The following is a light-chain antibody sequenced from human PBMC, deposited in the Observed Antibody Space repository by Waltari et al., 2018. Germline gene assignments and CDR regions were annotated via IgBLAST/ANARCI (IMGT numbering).Light chain of an antibody. CDR2: DVY. Sequence: QAALTQPPSVSGSPGQSVTISCVGTSYDIGTYDFVSWYQQRPGKAPKLLIYDVYKRPSGVSDRFSASKSGNTASLTISGLQLEDESDYYCNSYAGGNTWFFGGGTRLTVL. CDR3: NSYAGGNTWF. J-gene: IGLJ2*01. CDR1: SYDIGTYDF. V-gene: IGLV2-14*03.